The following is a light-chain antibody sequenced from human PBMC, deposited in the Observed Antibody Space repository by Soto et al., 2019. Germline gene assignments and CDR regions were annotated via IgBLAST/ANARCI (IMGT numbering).Light chain of an antibody. CDR2: GAS. V-gene: IGKV3-20*01. J-gene: IGKJ5*01. CDR3: QQYGSSLIT. Sequence: EIVLTQSPGTLSLSPGERATLSCRASQSVSSSYLAWYQQKPGQAPRLLIYGASSRATGIPDRFSGSGSGTDLTLTISRLEPEDFAAYYCQQYGSSLITFGQGTRLE. CDR1: QSVSSSY.